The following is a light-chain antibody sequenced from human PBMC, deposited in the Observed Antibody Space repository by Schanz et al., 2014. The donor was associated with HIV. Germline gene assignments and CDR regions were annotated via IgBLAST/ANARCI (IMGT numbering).Light chain of an antibody. CDR1: HIVNNRY. CDR2: GAS. Sequence: EIVLTQSPGTLSLSPGERASLSCRASHIVNNRYFAWYKQEHGQPPRLLIYGASIRATGVPDRFSGSGSGTDFTLTISSLQSEDFALYYCQQYKIWPITFGRGTRLEIK. CDR3: QQYKIWPIT. V-gene: IGKV3-20*01. J-gene: IGKJ5*01.